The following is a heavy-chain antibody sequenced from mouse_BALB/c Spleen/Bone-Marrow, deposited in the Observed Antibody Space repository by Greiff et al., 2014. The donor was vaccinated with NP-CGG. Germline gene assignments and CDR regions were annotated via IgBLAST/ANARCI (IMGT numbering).Heavy chain of an antibody. CDR3: ARITTATGAMDY. CDR1: GFSLTSYG. Sequence: VQLQESGPGLVAPSQSLSITCTVSGFSLTSYGVHWVRQPPGKGLEWLGVIWAGGSTNYNSALMSRLSISKDNSKSQVFLKMNSLQTDVTAIYYCARITTATGAMDYWGQGTSLTVSS. D-gene: IGHD1-2*01. J-gene: IGHJ4*01. V-gene: IGHV2-9*02. CDR2: IWAGGST.